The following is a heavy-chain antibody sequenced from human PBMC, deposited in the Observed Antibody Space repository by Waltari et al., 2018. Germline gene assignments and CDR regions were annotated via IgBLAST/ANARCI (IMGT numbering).Heavy chain of an antibody. V-gene: IGHV3-30*18. CDR2: ISYEGSNK. CDR1: GFTFSSYG. D-gene: IGHD1-26*01. CDR3: AKDSYGSSSGMDV. Sequence: QVQLVESGGGVVQPGRSLRLSCAASGFTFSSYGMHWVRQAPGKGLEWVPVISYEGSNKYYADSVKGRFTIARDNSKNTLYLQMNSLRAEDTAVDYCAKDSYGSSSGMDVWGQGTTVTVS. J-gene: IGHJ6*02.